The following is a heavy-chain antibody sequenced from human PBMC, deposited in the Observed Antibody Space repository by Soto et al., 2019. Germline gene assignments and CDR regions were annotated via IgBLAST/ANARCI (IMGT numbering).Heavy chain of an antibody. CDR2: MNHNSGNT. V-gene: IGHV1-8*02. J-gene: IGHJ3*02. CDR1: GDNFTSYD. CDR3: ARKGSRYCSSTSCYTDSFDI. D-gene: IGHD2-2*02. Sequence: ASVKVSCKASGDNFTSYDINWGRQATGQGLEWMGWMNHNSGNTSHAQKFQGRVTMTRNTSISTAYMELSSLRSEDTAVYYCARKGSRYCSSTSCYTDSFDIWGQGTMVTVSS.